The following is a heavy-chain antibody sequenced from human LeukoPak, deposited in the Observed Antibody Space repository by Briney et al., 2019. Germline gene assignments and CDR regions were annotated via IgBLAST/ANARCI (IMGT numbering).Heavy chain of an antibody. CDR1: GASISKSY. V-gene: IGHV4-59*01. D-gene: IGHD2/OR15-2a*01. Sequence: PSETLFLTCTVSGASISKSYWNWIRQPPGKELEWIGCTFNSGSTRYNPSLGSRVTISEDTSRNQFSLRLTSVTAADTATYYCSRASPGAIYYYGMDVWGHGTTVTVSS. J-gene: IGHJ6*02. CDR2: TFNSGST. CDR3: SRASPGAIYYYGMDV.